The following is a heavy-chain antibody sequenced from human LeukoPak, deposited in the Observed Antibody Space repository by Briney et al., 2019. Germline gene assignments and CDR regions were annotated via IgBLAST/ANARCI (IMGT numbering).Heavy chain of an antibody. V-gene: IGHV4-59*01. J-gene: IGHJ4*02. Sequence: PSETLSLTCTVSGGSISSYYWSWIRQPPGKGLEWIGYIYYSESTNYNPSLKSRVTISVDTSKNQFSLKLSSVTAADTAVYYCARVFLEWDYYFDYWGQGTLVTVSS. CDR2: IYYSEST. CDR3: ARVFLEWDYYFDY. CDR1: GGSISSYY. D-gene: IGHD3-3*01.